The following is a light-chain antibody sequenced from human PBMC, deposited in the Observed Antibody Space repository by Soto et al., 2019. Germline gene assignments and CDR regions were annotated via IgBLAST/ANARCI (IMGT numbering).Light chain of an antibody. CDR1: QSISSW. CDR2: DAS. CDR3: QQYNNWPRT. J-gene: IGKJ5*01. V-gene: IGKV1-5*01. Sequence: DIPMTQSPSTLSASVGDRVTITCRASQSISSWLAWYQQKPGKAPKLLIYDASSLESGVPSRFSGSGSGTEFTLTISSLQSDDFATYYCQQYNNWPRTFGQGTRLEIK.